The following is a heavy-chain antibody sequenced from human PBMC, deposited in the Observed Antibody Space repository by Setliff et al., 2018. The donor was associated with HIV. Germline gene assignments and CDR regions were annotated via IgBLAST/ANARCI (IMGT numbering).Heavy chain of an antibody. D-gene: IGHD3-22*01. CDR1: GFTFGSYG. J-gene: IGHJ6*03. CDR2: ISSDGSKK. Sequence: GGSLRLSCAASGFTFGSYGLHWVRQAPGKGLEWVAVISSDGSKKKYGDSVKGRITISRDNSRNTLYLQINSLEVENTAVYYWATDRDSNYHDRSGYDTHHMEVWGKGTTVTVSS. V-gene: IGHV3-30*03. CDR3: ATDRDSNYHDRSGYDTHHMEV.